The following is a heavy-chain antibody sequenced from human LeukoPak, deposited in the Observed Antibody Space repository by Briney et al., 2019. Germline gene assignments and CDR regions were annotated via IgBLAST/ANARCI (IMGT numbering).Heavy chain of an antibody. CDR1: GGSFSGYY. V-gene: IGHV4-34*01. D-gene: IGHD2-2*01. CDR2: INHRGST. CDR3: ARGECSSTSCYYYYMDV. J-gene: IGHJ6*03. Sequence: SETLSLTCAVDGGSFSGYYWSWIRQPPGKGLEWIGEINHRGSTNYNPSLKSRVTISVDPSKNQFSLKLSSVTAADTAVYYCARGECSSTSCYYYYMDVWGKGTTVTVSS.